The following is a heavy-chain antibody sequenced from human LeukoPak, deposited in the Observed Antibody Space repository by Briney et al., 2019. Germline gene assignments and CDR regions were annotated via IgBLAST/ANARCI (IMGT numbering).Heavy chain of an antibody. CDR1: GFTFSSYA. Sequence: GGSLRLSCAASGFTFSSYAMHWVRQAPGKGLEGVTVISYDGGNKFYADSVRGRFTISRDNSKNTLYLQMNSLRAEDTAVYYCAKVHLTYYYDSSGYGFQDYWGQGTLVTVSS. D-gene: IGHD3-22*01. CDR3: AKVHLTYYYDSSGYGFQDY. CDR2: ISYDGGNK. V-gene: IGHV3-30*18. J-gene: IGHJ4*02.